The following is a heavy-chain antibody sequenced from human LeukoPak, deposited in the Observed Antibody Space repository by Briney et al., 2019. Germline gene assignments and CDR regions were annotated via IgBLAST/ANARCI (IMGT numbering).Heavy chain of an antibody. J-gene: IGHJ4*02. CDR1: GASINTCCYY. CDR2: KYYSGST. V-gene: IGHV4-61*01. CDR3: ARGRSYGFDFDS. Sequence: PSETLSLTCDVSGASINTCCYYWPWIRQPPGKGLEWIGYKYYSGSTRYNSSLRSRLTISLDSSKNQFSLRLTSVTAADTAVYYCARGRSYGFDFDSWGPGTLVIVSS. D-gene: IGHD5-18*01.